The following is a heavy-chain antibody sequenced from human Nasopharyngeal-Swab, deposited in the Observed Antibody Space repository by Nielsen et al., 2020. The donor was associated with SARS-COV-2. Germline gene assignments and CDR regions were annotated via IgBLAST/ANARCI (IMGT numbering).Heavy chain of an antibody. D-gene: IGHD6-19*01. Sequence: WIRQPPGQGLEWVGRIKSKTDGGTTDYAAPVKGRFTISRDDSKNTLYLQMNSLKTEDTAVYYCTTGRYSSGWRGKTYYFDYWGQGTLVTVSS. CDR3: TTGRYSSGWRGKTYYFDY. J-gene: IGHJ4*02. V-gene: IGHV3-15*01. CDR2: IKSKTDGGTT.